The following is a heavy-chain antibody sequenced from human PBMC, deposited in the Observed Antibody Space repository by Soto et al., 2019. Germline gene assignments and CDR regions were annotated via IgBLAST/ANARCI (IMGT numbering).Heavy chain of an antibody. V-gene: IGHV4-34*01. CDR2: INHSGST. D-gene: IGHD3-10*01. CDR1: GGSFSGYY. Sequence: PSETLSLTCAVYGGSFSGYYLSWIRQPPGKGLEWIGEINHSGSTNYNPSLKSRVTISVDTSKNQFSLKLSSVTAADTAVYYCAREVTMVRGTPGWFDPWGQGTLVTVSS. J-gene: IGHJ5*02. CDR3: AREVTMVRGTPGWFDP.